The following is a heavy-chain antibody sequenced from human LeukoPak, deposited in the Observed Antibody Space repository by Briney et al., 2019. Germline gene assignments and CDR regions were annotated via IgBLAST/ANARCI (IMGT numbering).Heavy chain of an antibody. J-gene: IGHJ4*02. D-gene: IGHD6-19*01. CDR1: GASISGYW. V-gene: IGHV4-4*07. CDR2: MYTDGDT. CDR3: VVYGNSSGWYGVDY. Sequence: SETLSLTCDVSGASISGYWWSWIRQPAGKGLEWIGRMYTDGDTNYNPALKSRVTVSVDTSKNLFSLKLSSVTAADTAVYYCVVYGNSSGWYGVDYWGQGTLVTVSS.